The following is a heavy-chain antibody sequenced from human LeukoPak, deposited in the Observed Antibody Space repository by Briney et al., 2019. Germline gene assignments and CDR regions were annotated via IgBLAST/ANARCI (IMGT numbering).Heavy chain of an antibody. CDR1: GASISHYY. D-gene: IGHD1-26*01. Sequence: SETLSLTCTVSGASISHYYWSWIRQTPEKGLEWMGHIHTSGGSSPYPSLKSRLTMSIETSRNQFSLQLTSVTAADTAVYFCARLGSYHDFWGQGALVTVSS. V-gene: IGHV4-4*09. CDR2: IHTSGGS. CDR3: ARLGSYHDF. J-gene: IGHJ4*02.